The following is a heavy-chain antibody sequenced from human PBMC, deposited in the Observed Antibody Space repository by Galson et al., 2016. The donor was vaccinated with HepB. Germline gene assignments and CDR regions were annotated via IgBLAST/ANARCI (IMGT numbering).Heavy chain of an antibody. J-gene: IGHJ4*02. CDR1: GFTFSLYA. V-gene: IGHV3-64D*08. Sequence: LRLSCAASGFTFSLYAMHWVRQAPGKGLEYVSAMSSNGGTTYYADSVKGRFTISRDNSKNTLYLQMSSLRAEDTAVYYCMKDRYGDLYYFDYWGQGTLVTVSS. CDR3: MKDRYGDLYYFDY. D-gene: IGHD4-17*01. CDR2: MSSNGGTT.